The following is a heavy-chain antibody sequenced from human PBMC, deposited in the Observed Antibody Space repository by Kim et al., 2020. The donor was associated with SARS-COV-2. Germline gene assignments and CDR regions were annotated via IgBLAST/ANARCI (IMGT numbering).Heavy chain of an antibody. D-gene: IGHD3-9*01. CDR1: GFTFSSYG. CDR3: AQKALTGSSRAHTDY. Sequence: GGSLRLSCTASGFTFSSYGMHWVRQAPGKGLEWVAVISYDGNTKFYADSVKGRFTISRDNSKNTLYLQMNSLTVEDTAVFYCAQKALTGSSRAHTDYWGQGTLVTVSS. CDR2: ISYDGNTK. J-gene: IGHJ4*02. V-gene: IGHV3-30*18.